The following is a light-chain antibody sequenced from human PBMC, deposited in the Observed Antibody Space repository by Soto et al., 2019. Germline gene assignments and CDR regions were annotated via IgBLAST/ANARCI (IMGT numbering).Light chain of an antibody. J-gene: IGKJ4*01. CDR1: QSVSSSY. CDR2: GAS. Sequence: EIVLTQSPGTLSLSPGERATLSCRASQSVSSSYLAWYHQKPGQAPRLLIYGASSRATGIPDRFSGSGSGTDFTLTISSLEPDDFAVYYCHQYDSSPLTFGGGTKVDIK. V-gene: IGKV3-20*01. CDR3: HQYDSSPLT.